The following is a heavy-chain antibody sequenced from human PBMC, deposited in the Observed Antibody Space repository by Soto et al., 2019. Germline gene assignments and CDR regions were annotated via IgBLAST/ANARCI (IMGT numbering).Heavy chain of an antibody. J-gene: IGHJ4*02. Sequence: PSETLSLTCAVSGYSISSGYYWGWIRQPPGKGLEWIGSMFHSGSTYYNPSLKSRVTISVDTSKNQFSLKLSSVTAADTAVYYCARAHYYDSSGYSDYWGQGTLVTVSS. CDR3: ARAHYYDSSGYSDY. CDR2: MFHSGST. V-gene: IGHV4-38-2*01. CDR1: GYSISSGYY. D-gene: IGHD3-22*01.